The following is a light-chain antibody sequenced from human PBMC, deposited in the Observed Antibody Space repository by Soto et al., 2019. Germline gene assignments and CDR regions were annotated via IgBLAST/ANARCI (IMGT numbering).Light chain of an antibody. CDR1: SGHSSYA. CDR2: LNSDGSH. Sequence: QSVLTQSPSASASLGASVKLTCTLSSGHSSYAIAWHQQQPEKGPRYLMKLNSDGSHSKGDGIPDRFSGSSSEAERYLTISSLQSEDEADYYCQTWGTGIHWVFGGGTKVTVL. V-gene: IGLV4-69*01. J-gene: IGLJ3*02. CDR3: QTWGTGIHWV.